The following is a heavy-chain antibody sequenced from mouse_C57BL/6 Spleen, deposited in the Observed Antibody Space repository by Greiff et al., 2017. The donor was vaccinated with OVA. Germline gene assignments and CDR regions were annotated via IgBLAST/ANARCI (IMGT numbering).Heavy chain of an antibody. Sequence: QVQLQQSGAELVRPGASVTLSCKASGYTFTDYEMHWVKQTPVHGLEWIGAIDPETGGTAYNQKFKGKAILTADKSSSTAYMELRSLTSEDSAVYYCTRRGQLRGKGGFAYWGQGTLVTVSA. CDR2: IDPETGGT. D-gene: IGHD3-2*02. CDR3: TRRGQLRGKGGFAY. V-gene: IGHV1-15*01. J-gene: IGHJ3*01. CDR1: GYTFTDYE.